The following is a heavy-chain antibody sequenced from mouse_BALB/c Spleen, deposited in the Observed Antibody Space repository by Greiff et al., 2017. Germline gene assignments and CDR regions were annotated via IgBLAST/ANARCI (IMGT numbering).Heavy chain of an antibody. J-gene: IGHJ2*01. D-gene: IGHD2-1*01. CDR2: ISYDGSN. CDR3: ARGDYGKSLDY. CDR1: GYSITSGYY. V-gene: IGHV3-6*02. Sequence: EVKLMESGPGLVKPSQSLSLTCSVTGYSITSGYYWNWIRQFPGNKLEWMGYISYDGSNNYNPSLKNRISITRDTSKNQFFLKLNSVTTEDTATYYCARGDYGKSLDYWGQGTTLTVSS.